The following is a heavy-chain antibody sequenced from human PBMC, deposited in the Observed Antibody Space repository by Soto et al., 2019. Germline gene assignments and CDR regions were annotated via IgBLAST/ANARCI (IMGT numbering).Heavy chain of an antibody. CDR2: IWYDGSNK. V-gene: IGHV3-33*01. D-gene: IGHD6-13*01. CDR3: ARDKNAAAGGYYGMDV. Sequence: PGGSLRLSCAASGFTFSSYGMHWVRQAPGKGLEWVAVIWYDGSNKYYADSVKGRFTISRDNSKNTLYLQMNSLRAEDTAVYYCARDKNAAAGGYYGMDVWGQGTTVTVS. CDR1: GFTFSSYG. J-gene: IGHJ6*02.